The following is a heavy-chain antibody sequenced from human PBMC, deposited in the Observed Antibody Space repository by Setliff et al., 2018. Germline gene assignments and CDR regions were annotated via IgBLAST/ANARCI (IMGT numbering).Heavy chain of an antibody. V-gene: IGHV1-69*05. CDR3: AREKVVVVSATSYHYYMDV. CDR2: TIPMFGTT. Sequence: GASVKVSCKASGYPFTSNSMHWVRQAPGQGLEWMGGTIPMFGTTEYAQKFQGRLTIITDESTNTAFMQLSSLRPEDTAMYYCAREKVVVVSATSYHYYMDVWGKGTTVTVSS. D-gene: IGHD2-15*01. J-gene: IGHJ6*03. CDR1: GYPFTSNS.